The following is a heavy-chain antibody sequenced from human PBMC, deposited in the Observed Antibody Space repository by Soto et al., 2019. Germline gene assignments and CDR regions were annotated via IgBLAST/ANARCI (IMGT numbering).Heavy chain of an antibody. D-gene: IGHD5-18*01. CDR2: IVVGSGNT. Sequence: SVKVSCKASGGTFSSYAISWVRQARGQRLEWIGWIVVGSGNTNYAQKFQERVTITRDMSTSTAYMELSSLRSEDTAVYYCAAEIVDTAMDWFDYWGQGTLVTVSS. CDR1: GGTFSSYA. V-gene: IGHV1-58*02. CDR3: AAEIVDTAMDWFDY. J-gene: IGHJ4*02.